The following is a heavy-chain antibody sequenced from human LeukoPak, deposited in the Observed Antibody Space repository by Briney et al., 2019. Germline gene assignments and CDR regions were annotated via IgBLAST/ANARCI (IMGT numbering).Heavy chain of an antibody. V-gene: IGHV4-34*01. Sequence: SETLSLTCAVYGGSFSGYYWSWIRQPPGKGLEWIGEINRSGSTNYNPSLKSRVTISVDTSKNQFSLKLSSVTAADTAVYYCARRRRPRRYGSGDEDYWGQGTLVTVSS. CDR3: ARRRRPRRYGSGDEDY. CDR1: GGSFSGYY. J-gene: IGHJ4*02. CDR2: INRSGST. D-gene: IGHD3-10*01.